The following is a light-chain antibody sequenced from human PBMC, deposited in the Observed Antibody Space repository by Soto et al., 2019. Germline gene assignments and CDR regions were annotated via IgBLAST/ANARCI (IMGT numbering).Light chain of an antibody. CDR1: SSDVGGYNY. CDR3: SSYAGSNNSLYV. J-gene: IGLJ1*01. V-gene: IGLV2-8*01. CDR2: EVS. Sequence: QSVLTQPPSASGSPGQSVTISCTGTSSDVGGYNYVSWYQQHPGKAPKLMIYEVSKRPLGVPDRFSGSKSGNTASLTVSGLQAEDEADYYCSSYAGSNNSLYVFGTGTKVTVL.